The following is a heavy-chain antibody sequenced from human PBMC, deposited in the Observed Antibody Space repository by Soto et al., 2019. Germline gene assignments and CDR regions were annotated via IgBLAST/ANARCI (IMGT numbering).Heavy chain of an antibody. D-gene: IGHD1-7*01. CDR3: ARARGTTSHYYDYMDV. J-gene: IGHJ6*03. Sequence: GGSLRLSCAASGFTFSGYTMNWVRQAPGKGLEWVSSLSKSSDYIYYADSVKGRFTISRDNAKNSLYLQTNSLGAEDTAVYYCARARGTTSHYYDYMDVWGKGTTVTVSS. V-gene: IGHV3-21*01. CDR1: GFTFSGYT. CDR2: LSKSSDYI.